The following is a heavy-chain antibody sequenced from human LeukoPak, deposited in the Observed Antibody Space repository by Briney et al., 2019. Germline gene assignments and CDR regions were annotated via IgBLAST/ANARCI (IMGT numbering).Heavy chain of an antibody. J-gene: IGHJ3*02. Sequence: GGSLRLSCAASGFTFSGSWMHWFRQVAGKGLMWVSRIKNDGTVTSYADSVKGRFTISRDNAKNSVYVQMNDLTVEDTAVYYCAAGDTFDIWGQGTLVTVSS. CDR1: GFTFSGSW. CDR2: IKNDGTVT. CDR3: AAGDTFDI. V-gene: IGHV3-74*01. D-gene: IGHD3-16*01.